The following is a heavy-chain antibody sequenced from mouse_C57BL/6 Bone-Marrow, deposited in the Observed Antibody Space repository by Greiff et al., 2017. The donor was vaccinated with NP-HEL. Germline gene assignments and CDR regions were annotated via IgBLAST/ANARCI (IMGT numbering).Heavy chain of an antibody. CDR2: IWSGGST. Sequence: VQLQQSGPGLVQPSQSLSITCTVSGFSLTSYGVHWVRQSPGKGLEWLGVIWSGGSTDYNAAFISRLSISKDNSKSQVFFKMNSLQADDTAIYYCARAPSYYYGSSPYAMDYWGQGTSVTVSS. J-gene: IGHJ4*01. D-gene: IGHD1-1*01. CDR1: GFSLTSYG. V-gene: IGHV2-2*01. CDR3: ARAPSYYYGSSPYAMDY.